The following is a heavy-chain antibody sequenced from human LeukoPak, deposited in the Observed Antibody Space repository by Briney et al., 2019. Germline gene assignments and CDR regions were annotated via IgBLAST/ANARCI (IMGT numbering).Heavy chain of an antibody. CDR1: GYSISSGYY. V-gene: IGHV4-38-2*02. Sequence: SETLSLTCTVSGYSISSGYYWGWIRQPPGKGLEWIGSIYHSGSTYYNPSLKSRVTISVDTSKNQFSLKLSSVTAADTAVYYCARSFERITIFGVVIGGDYFDYWGQGTLVTVSS. D-gene: IGHD3-3*01. J-gene: IGHJ4*02. CDR2: IYHSGST. CDR3: ARSFERITIFGVVIGGDYFDY.